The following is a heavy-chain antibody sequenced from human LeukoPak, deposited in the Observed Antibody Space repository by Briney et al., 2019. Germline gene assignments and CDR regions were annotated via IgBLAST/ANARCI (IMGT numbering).Heavy chain of an antibody. CDR1: GGTFSSYA. V-gene: IGHV1-69*13. D-gene: IGHD2-2*02. CDR2: IIPIFGTA. CDR3: ARYPTGVPAAIRKTYYYYYMDV. J-gene: IGHJ6*03. Sequence: SVKVSCKASGGTFSSYAISWVRQAPGQGLEWMGGIIPIFGTADYAQKFQGRVTITADESTSTAYMELSSLRSEDTAVYYCARYPTGVPAAIRKTYYYYYMDVWGKGTTVTVSS.